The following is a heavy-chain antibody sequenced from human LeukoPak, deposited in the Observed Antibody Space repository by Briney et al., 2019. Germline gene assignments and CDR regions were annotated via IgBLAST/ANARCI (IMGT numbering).Heavy chain of an antibody. CDR2: ISSNGGST. Sequence: GGSLRLSCAASEFTFSSYAMHWVRQAPGKGLEYVSAISSNGGSTYYANSVKGRFTISRDNSKNTLYLQMGSLRAEDMAVYYCARSPVQSVRYFDWLSLPYYFDCWGQGTLVTVSS. D-gene: IGHD3-9*01. CDR1: EFTFSSYA. V-gene: IGHV3-64*01. J-gene: IGHJ4*02. CDR3: ARSPVQSVRYFDWLSLPYYFDC.